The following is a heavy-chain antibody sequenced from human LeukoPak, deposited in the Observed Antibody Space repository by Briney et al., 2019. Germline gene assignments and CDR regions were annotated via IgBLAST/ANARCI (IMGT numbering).Heavy chain of an antibody. CDR1: GGSISSYY. J-gene: IGHJ4*02. Sequence: SETLSLTCTVSGGSISSYYWSWIRQPAGKGLEWLGRIYTSGTTNYNPSLKARFTMPVATSKNQCFLKLSSVTAADTDVYYCARTQERDKIVDYWGQGTLVPVSS. CDR2: IYTSGTT. CDR3: ARTQERDKIVDY. V-gene: IGHV4-4*07. D-gene: IGHD1-26*01.